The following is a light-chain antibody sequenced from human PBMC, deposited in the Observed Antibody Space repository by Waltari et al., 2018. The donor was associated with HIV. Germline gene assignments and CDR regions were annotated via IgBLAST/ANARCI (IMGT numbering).Light chain of an antibody. CDR2: RNN. CDR1: SSNIGSNY. V-gene: IGLV1-47*01. J-gene: IGLJ2*01. CDR3: AAWDDSLSGVV. Sequence: QSVLTQPPSASGTPGQRVTISCSGSSSNIGSNYVYWYQQLPGTAPKLLIYRNNARPSGVHDRFSCFKSGTSASLAIRVLRSEDEADYYCAAWDDSLSGVVFGGGTKLTVL.